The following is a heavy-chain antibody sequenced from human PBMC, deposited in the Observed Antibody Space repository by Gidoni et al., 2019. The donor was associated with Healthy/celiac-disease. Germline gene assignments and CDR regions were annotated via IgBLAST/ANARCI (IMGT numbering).Heavy chain of an antibody. CDR3: AKDLLRDTAMEDGYYYGMDV. J-gene: IGHJ6*02. CDR1: GFTFDAYT. D-gene: IGHD5-18*01. V-gene: IGHV3-43*01. Sequence: EVQLVESGGVVVQPGGSLRLSCAASGFTFDAYTLHWVRQAPGKGLEWVSLISWDGGSTYYADSVKGRFTISRDNSKNSLYRQMNSLRTEDTALYYCAKDLLRDTAMEDGYYYGMDVWGQGTTVTVSS. CDR2: ISWDGGST.